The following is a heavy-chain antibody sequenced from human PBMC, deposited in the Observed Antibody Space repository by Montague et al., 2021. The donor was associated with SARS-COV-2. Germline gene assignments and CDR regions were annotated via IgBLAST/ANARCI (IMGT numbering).Heavy chain of an antibody. CDR3: ARDLRFGEEELDY. V-gene: IGHV3-33*08. D-gene: IGHD3-10*01. CDR2: IWYDGSNK. Sequence: SLRLSCAASGFTFSSYGMHWVRQAPGKGLEWVAVIWYDGSNKYYADSVKGRFTISRDNSKNTLYLQMNSLRAEDTAVYYCARDLRFGEEELDYWGQGTLVTVSS. CDR1: GFTFSSYG. J-gene: IGHJ4*02.